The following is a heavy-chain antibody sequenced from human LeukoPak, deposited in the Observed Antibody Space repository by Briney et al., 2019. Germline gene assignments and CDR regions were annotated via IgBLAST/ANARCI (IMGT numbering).Heavy chain of an antibody. CDR1: GFSFISYG. CDR3: AKRPSDYGDYVTYFDY. V-gene: IGHV3-30*18. D-gene: IGHD4-17*01. J-gene: IGHJ4*02. CDR2: K. Sequence: GGSLRLSCAASGFSFISYGMHWVRQAPGKGLEWVGVKKYADSVKGRFTISRDNSKGTLHLQMNSLRDEDTAVYYCAKRPSDYGDYVTYFDYWGQGTLVTVSS.